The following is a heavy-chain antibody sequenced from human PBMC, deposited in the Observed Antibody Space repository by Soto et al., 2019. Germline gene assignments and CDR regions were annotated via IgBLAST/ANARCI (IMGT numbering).Heavy chain of an antibody. CDR1: GFTFSSYS. CDR2: ISSSSSYI. D-gene: IGHD6-6*01. CDR3: ASHSSSSVTSPADDAFDI. J-gene: IGHJ3*02. V-gene: IGHV3-21*01. Sequence: PGGSLRLSCAASGFTFSSYSMNWVRQAPGKGLEWVSSISSSSSYIYYADSVKGRFTISRDNAKNSLYLQMNSLRAEDTAVYYCASHSSSSVTSPADDAFDIWGQGTMVT.